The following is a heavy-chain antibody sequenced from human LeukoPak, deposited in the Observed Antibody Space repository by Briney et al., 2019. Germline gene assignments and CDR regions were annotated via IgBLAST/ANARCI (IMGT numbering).Heavy chain of an antibody. CDR1: GGSFSGYY. Sequence: SVTLSLTCAVDGGSFSGYYWSWIRQPPGKGLELIGEISHSGITNYNPSLKSRVTISVDTSKNQFSLKLSSVTAADTAVYYCARHPSFTIFGVITAFDLWGRGTLVTVSS. J-gene: IGHJ2*01. D-gene: IGHD3-3*01. CDR2: ISHSGIT. V-gene: IGHV4-34*01. CDR3: ARHPSFTIFGVITAFDL.